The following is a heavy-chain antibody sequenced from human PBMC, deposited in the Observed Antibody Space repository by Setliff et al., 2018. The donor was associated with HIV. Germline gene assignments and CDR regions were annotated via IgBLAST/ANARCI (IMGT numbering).Heavy chain of an antibody. CDR1: GYTFTVNH. J-gene: IGHJ4*02. V-gene: IGHV1-2*02. CDR3: AREGSPIYYFDY. CDR2: ISPDSGDT. D-gene: IGHD3-10*01. Sequence: ASVKVSCKTSGYTFTVNHLHWVRQAPGQGVEWVGKISPDSGDTFYAQKFQGRVTLTRDTSITTAYMELSTLRDDDTAVYYCAREGSPIYYFDYWSQGTLVTVSS.